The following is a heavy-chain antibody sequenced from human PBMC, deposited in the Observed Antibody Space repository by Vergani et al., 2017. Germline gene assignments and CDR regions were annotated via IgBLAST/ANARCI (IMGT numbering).Heavy chain of an antibody. Sequence: EVQLLESGGGLVQPGGSLRLSCAASGFTFSSYAMSWVRQAPGKGLEWVSAISGSGGSTYYADSVKGRFTISRDNSKNTLYLQMNSLRADDTAVYYCAKSRSTTVTTTRSIPGSFFNPFDYWGQGTLVTVSS. CDR2: ISGSGGST. J-gene: IGHJ4*02. CDR3: AKSRSTTVTTTRSIPGSFFNPFDY. CDR1: GFTFSSYA. D-gene: IGHD4-17*01. V-gene: IGHV3-23*01.